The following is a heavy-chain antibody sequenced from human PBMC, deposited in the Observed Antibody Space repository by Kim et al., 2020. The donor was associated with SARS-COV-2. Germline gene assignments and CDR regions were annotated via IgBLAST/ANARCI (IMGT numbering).Heavy chain of an antibody. CDR3: ATRRTGVVRKKNWFDP. CDR1: GYTFTSYD. J-gene: IGHJ5*02. CDR2: MNPNSGNT. D-gene: IGHD3-3*01. V-gene: IGHV1-8*01. Sequence: ASVKVSCKASGYTFTSYDINWVRQAIGQGLEWMGWMNPNSGNTGYAQKFQGRVTMTRNTSISTAYMELSSLRSEDTAVYYCATRRTGVVRKKNWFDPWGQGTLVTVSS.